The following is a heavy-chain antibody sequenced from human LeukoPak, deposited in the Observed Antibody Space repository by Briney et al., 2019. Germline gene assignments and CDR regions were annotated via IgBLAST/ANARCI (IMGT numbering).Heavy chain of an antibody. D-gene: IGHD7-27*01. CDR1: GFTFSTYS. CDR3: AKGNWGGEYIFNL. J-gene: IGHJ1*01. CDR2: ISGTGDST. V-gene: IGHV3-23*01. Sequence: GGSETLFCAASGFTFSTYSMSWVRQAPGKGLEWVSGISGTGDSTSYADSVKGRFTISRDNSKNIVFLQMNSLRAEDTAVYYCAKGNWGGEYIFNLWGQRALATVSS.